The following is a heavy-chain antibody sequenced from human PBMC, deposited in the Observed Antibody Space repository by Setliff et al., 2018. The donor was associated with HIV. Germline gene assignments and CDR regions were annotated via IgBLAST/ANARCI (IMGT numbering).Heavy chain of an antibody. CDR1: GFTFSGSA. CDR2: ILDKANNYAT. CDR3: TKILYTNLDMVFDV. Sequence: PGGSLRLSCAASGFTFSGSAMHWVRQASGKGLEWVGRILDKANNYATAYAASLEGRFTISRDDSKNTAYLQMSSLKTEDTATYYCTKILYTNLDMVFDVWGQGTTVTVSS. V-gene: IGHV3-73*01. J-gene: IGHJ3*01. D-gene: IGHD2-8*01.